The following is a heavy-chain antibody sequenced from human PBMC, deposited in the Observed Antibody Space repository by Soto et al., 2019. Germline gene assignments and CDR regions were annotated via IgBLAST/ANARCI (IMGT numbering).Heavy chain of an antibody. CDR3: AIGKIPRPAGCTDV. CDR1: GFTFSNYW. D-gene: IGHD1-1*01. CDR2: INTDGTIT. V-gene: IGHV3-74*01. Sequence: PGGSLRLSCAASGFTFSNYWMHWVRQAPGKGLVWVSRINTDGTITHYAASVKGRFTISRDNAKNTLYLQMNSLRAEDTAVFYCAIGKIPRPAGCTDVWGQAT. J-gene: IGHJ6*02.